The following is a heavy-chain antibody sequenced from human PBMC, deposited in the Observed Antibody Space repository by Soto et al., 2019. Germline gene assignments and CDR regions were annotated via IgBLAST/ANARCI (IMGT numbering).Heavy chain of an antibody. J-gene: IGHJ4*02. V-gene: IGHV3-21*01. Sequence: EVQLVESGGGLVKPGGSLRLSCVASGFTFSSYSMNWVRQAPGKGLEWVSSISTTGTYIYYADSVKGRFTMSRDNAKNALYLYLSSLKAEDTAVYYCARDQTDSSGWPGDYWGQGTLVTVSS. CDR1: GFTFSSYS. CDR2: ISTTGTYI. D-gene: IGHD6-19*01. CDR3: ARDQTDSSGWPGDY.